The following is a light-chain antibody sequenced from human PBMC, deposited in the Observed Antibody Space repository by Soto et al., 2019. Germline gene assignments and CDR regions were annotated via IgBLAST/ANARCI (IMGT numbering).Light chain of an antibody. J-gene: IGLJ2*01. V-gene: IGLV1-44*01. Sequence: QSVVTQPPSASGTPGQRVTISCSGSSSNIGSKTVNWYQQVPGTAPKLLIYSDNQRPSGVPDRFSGSKSGTSASLAISGLQSEDEGDYYCAAWDDSLNGGLFGGGTKLTVL. CDR2: SDN. CDR1: SSNIGSKT. CDR3: AAWDDSLNGGL.